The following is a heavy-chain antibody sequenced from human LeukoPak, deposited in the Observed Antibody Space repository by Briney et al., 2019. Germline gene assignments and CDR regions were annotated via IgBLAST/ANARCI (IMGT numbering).Heavy chain of an antibody. CDR3: TKANSEGRVDYYYMDV. J-gene: IGHJ6*03. Sequence: GGSLRLSCAASGFTFSSYGMHWVRQASGKGLEWVGRIRSKANSYATAYAASVKGRFTISRDDSKNTAYLQMNSLKTEDTAVYYCTKANSEGRVDYYYMDVWGKGTTVTVSS. V-gene: IGHV3-73*01. CDR1: GFTFSSYG. CDR2: IRSKANSYAT. D-gene: IGHD4-23*01.